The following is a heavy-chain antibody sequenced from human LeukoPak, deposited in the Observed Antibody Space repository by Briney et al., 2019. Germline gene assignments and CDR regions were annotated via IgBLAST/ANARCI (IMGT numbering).Heavy chain of an antibody. V-gene: IGHV3-53*01. CDR2: IYSGGST. J-gene: IGHJ4*02. CDR3: ARDRGGDSTAYSDY. Sequence: GGSLRLSCAASGFTFSSYGMHWVRQAPGKGLEWVSVIYSGGSTYYADSVKGRFTISRDNSKNTLYLQMNSLRAEDTAVYYCARDRGGDSTAYSDYWGQGTLVTVSS. CDR1: GFTFSSYG. D-gene: IGHD3-22*01.